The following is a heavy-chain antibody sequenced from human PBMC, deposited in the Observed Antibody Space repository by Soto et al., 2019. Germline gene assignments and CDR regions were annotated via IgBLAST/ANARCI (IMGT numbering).Heavy chain of an antibody. J-gene: IGHJ4*02. D-gene: IGHD1-7*01. CDR1: GGTFSSYT. V-gene: IGHV1-69*02. CDR3: ATPGATGTMSFDY. CDR2: IIPILGIA. Sequence: QVQLVQSGAEVKKPGSSVKVSCKASGGTFSSYTISWVRQAPGQGLEWMGRIIPILGIANYAQKFQGRVTITADKSTSTAYMELSSLRSEDTAVYYCATPGATGTMSFDYWGQGTLVTVSS.